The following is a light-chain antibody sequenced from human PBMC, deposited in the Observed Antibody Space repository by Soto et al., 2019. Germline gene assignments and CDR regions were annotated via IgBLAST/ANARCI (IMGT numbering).Light chain of an antibody. CDR1: QSISRY. Sequence: DIRMTQSPSSLSASLGDRVTITCRASQSISRYLNWYQQKPGKAPKLLIYAASSLQSGVPSRFSGSGSGTDFTLTISSLQPEDVETYVGKQSYSNLSTYGQGTKVDIK. CDR3: KQSYSNLST. V-gene: IGKV1-39*01. CDR2: AAS. J-gene: IGKJ1*01.